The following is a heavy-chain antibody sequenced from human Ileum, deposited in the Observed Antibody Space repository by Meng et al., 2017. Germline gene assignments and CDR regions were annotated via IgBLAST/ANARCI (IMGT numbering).Heavy chain of an antibody. V-gene: IGHV3-74*01. D-gene: IGHD3/OR15-3a*01. J-gene: IGHJ4*02. Sequence: EVQLGDAGGGLVQPGGSLTRSCAASGFTFSTYSMHWVRQAPGKGLVWVSQIKPDGRTTAYADSVKGRFTISRDNAKSTLYLEMNSLRAEDAAVYYCARDWDWVVWDYWGQGTLVTVSS. CDR2: IKPDGRTT. CDR1: GFTFSTYS. CDR3: ARDWDWVVWDY.